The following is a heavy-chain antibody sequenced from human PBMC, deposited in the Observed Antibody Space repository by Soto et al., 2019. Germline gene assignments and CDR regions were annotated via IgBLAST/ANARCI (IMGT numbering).Heavy chain of an antibody. CDR3: AKDRSRGVTVTSDY. CDR2: IGGGGGIT. V-gene: IGHV3-23*01. J-gene: IGHJ4*02. D-gene: IGHD4-17*01. CDR1: GVSFSNYA. Sequence: GGTLSLTCTASGVSFSNYALNWVRQAPGKGLEWVSSIGGGGGITHYAYSVRGRLTISRDNSGYTVSLQMNSLRAEDTALYYCAKDRSRGVTVTSDYWGQGTLVTVSS.